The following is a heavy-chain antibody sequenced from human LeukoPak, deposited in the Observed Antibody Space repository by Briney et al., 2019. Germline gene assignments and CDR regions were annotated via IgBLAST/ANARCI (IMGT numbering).Heavy chain of an antibody. CDR3: ARSEYSSSWHWFDP. CDR2: IIPILGIA. Sequence: SVKVSCKASGGTFSSYTISWARQAPGQGLEWMGRIIPILGIANYAQKFQGRVTITADKSTSTAYMELSSLRSEDTAVYYCARSEYSSSWHWFDPWGQGTLVTVSS. V-gene: IGHV1-69*02. CDR1: GGTFSSYT. D-gene: IGHD6-13*01. J-gene: IGHJ5*02.